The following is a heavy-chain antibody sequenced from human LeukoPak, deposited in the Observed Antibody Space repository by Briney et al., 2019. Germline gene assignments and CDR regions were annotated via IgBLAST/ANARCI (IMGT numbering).Heavy chain of an antibody. Sequence: GGSLRLSCAASGFTFSSYSMNWVRQAPGKGLEWVSSISSSSSYIYYADSVKGRFTISRDNAKNSLYLQMNSLRAEDAAVYYCARDPYVWGSSVPLGSWGQGTLVTVSS. CDR1: GFTFSSYS. CDR3: ARDPYVWGSSVPLGS. D-gene: IGHD3-16*01. CDR2: ISSSSSYI. J-gene: IGHJ4*02. V-gene: IGHV3-21*01.